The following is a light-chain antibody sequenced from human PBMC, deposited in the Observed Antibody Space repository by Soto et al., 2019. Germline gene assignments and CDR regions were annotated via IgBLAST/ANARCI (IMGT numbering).Light chain of an antibody. CDR3: SSYATGGASPVI. J-gene: IGLJ2*01. Sequence: QSALTQPASVSGSPGQSITISCTGTSNDVGGHNYVSWFQQHPGKVPKLIIYEVTNRPSGVSNRFSGSKSGYTASLTISGLQAEDEADYYCSSYATGGASPVIFGGGTQLTVL. CDR2: EVT. CDR1: SNDVGGHNY. V-gene: IGLV2-14*01.